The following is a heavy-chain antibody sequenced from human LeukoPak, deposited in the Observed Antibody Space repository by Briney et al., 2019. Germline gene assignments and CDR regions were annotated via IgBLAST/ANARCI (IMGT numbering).Heavy chain of an antibody. CDR1: GGSFSGYY. Sequence: PSETLSLTCAVYGGSFSGYYWSWIRQPPGKGLEWIGEINHSGSTNYNPSLKSRVTISVDTSKNQFSLKLSSVTAADTAVYYCARGRASPTYYDFWSGYYYWGQGTLVTVSS. CDR2: INHSGST. J-gene: IGHJ4*02. CDR3: ARGRASPTYYDFWSGYYY. D-gene: IGHD3-3*01. V-gene: IGHV4-34*01.